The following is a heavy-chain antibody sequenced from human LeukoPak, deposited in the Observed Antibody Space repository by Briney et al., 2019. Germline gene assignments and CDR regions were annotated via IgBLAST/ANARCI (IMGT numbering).Heavy chain of an antibody. CDR1: GGSISSYY. D-gene: IGHD3-10*01. CDR2: IYYSGST. Sequence: PSETLSLTCTVSGGSISSYYWSWIRQPPGKGLEWIGYIYYSGSTNYNPSLKSRVTISVDTSKNQFSLRLSSVTAADTAVYYCARGAGEVGELLNWGQGTLVTVSS. CDR3: ARGAGEVGELLN. V-gene: IGHV4-59*01. J-gene: IGHJ4*02.